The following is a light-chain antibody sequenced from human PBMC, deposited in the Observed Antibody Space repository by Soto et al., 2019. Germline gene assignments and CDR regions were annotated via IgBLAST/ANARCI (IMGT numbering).Light chain of an antibody. Sequence: QLVLTQSPSASASLGASVNLTCTLSSGHSSYVIAWHQQQPGKGPRYLMKINSDGGHSKGDGIPDRFSASSSGAERYLTISSLQSEDEADYYCQTWGTGMGVFGGGTQLTVL. CDR3: QTWGTGMGV. CDR1: SGHSSYV. J-gene: IGLJ3*02. V-gene: IGLV4-69*02. CDR2: INSDGGH.